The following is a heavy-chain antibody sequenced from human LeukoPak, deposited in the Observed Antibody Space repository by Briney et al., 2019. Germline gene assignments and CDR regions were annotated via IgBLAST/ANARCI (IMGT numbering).Heavy chain of an antibody. CDR3: ARGGGSGTFDY. CDR2: ISSSSSYT. Sequence: PGGSLRLSCAASGFTFSDYYMSWIRQAPGKGLEWVSCISSSSSYTNYADSVKGRFTISRDNAENSLYLQMDSLRAEDTAVYYCARGGGSGTFDYWGQGTLVTVSS. CDR1: GFTFSDYY. J-gene: IGHJ4*02. D-gene: IGHD3-10*01. V-gene: IGHV3-11*06.